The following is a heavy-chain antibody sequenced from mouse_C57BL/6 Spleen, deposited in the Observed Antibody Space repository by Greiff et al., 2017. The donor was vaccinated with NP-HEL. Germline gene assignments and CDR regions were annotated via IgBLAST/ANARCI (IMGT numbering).Heavy chain of an antibody. D-gene: IGHD1-1*01. CDR3: ARRYGSRAWFAY. CDR2: INPNNGGT. CDR1: GYTFTDYN. Sequence: EVKLMESGPELVKPGASVKIPCKASGYTFTDYNMDWVKQSHGKSLEWIGDINPNNGGTIYNQKFKGKATLTVDKSSSTAYMELRSLTSEDTAVYYCARRYGSRAWFAYWGQGTLVTVSA. J-gene: IGHJ3*01. V-gene: IGHV1-18*01.